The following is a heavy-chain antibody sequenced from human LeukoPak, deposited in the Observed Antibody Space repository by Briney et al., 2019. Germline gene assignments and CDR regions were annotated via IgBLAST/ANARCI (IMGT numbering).Heavy chain of an antibody. V-gene: IGHV4-38-2*01. CDR3: ATPSDFWSAYALDI. D-gene: IGHD3-3*01. CDR1: GYSISSGYY. CDR2: IYHSGST. Sequence: SETLSLTCAVSGYSISSGYYWGWIRQPPGKGLEWIGSIYHSGSTYYNPSLKSRVTISVDTSKNQFSLKLSSVTAADTAVYYCATPSDFWSAYALDIWGQGTMVTVSS. J-gene: IGHJ3*02.